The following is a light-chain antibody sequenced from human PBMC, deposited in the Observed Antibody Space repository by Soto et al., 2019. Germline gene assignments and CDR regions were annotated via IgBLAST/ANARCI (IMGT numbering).Light chain of an antibody. Sequence: EIVMTQSPATLSVSPGERATLSCRASQSVANNVAWYQQKPGQAPRLLIYRASTRATGIPARFSGSGYGREFILTISSLQPEDVAVYHCQQHNNWPPWTFGQGTKVEIK. CDR2: RAS. CDR1: QSVANN. J-gene: IGKJ1*01. CDR3: QQHNNWPPWT. V-gene: IGKV3-15*01.